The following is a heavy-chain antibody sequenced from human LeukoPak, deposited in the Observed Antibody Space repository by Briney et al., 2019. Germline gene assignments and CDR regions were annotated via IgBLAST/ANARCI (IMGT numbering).Heavy chain of an antibody. D-gene: IGHD3-3*01. CDR3: AREWSPPYNFWSPRGALDI. Sequence: PGGSLRLSCAASGFTFSNYAMYWVLQAPGKGLEFVSGVDSNGATTYYANSVKGRFTISRDNSKNTLYLQMGSLRPEDMAMYYCAREWSPPYNFWSPRGALDIWGQGTMVTVSS. V-gene: IGHV3-64*01. CDR1: GFTFSNYA. CDR2: VDSNGATT. J-gene: IGHJ3*02.